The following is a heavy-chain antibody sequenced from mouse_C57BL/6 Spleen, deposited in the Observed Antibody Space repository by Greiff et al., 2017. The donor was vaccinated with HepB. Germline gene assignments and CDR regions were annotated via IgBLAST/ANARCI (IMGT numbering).Heavy chain of an antibody. J-gene: IGHJ3*01. CDR3: ARQIGSSGYWFAY. V-gene: IGHV2-6-1*01. D-gene: IGHD3-2*02. CDR1: GFSLTSYG. Sequence: VKLMESGPGLVAPSQSLSITCTVSGFSLTSYGVHWVRQPPGKGLEWLVVIWSDGSTTYNSALKSRLSISKDNSKSQVFLKMNSLQTDDTAMYYCARQIGSSGYWFAYWGQGTLVTVSA. CDR2: IWSDGST.